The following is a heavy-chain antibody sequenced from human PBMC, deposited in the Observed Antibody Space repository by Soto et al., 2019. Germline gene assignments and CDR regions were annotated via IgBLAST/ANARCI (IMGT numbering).Heavy chain of an antibody. D-gene: IGHD2-15*01. Sequence: QVQLVQSGAEVKKPGASVKVSCKASGYTFTSYAMHWVRQAPGQRLEWMGWINAGNGNTKYSQKVQGRVTITRDTFESTANMKLRRLRSEDTAVYTGAKESDLHYGGNPRWWYKYGMDVRGRGTTVTVSS. CDR3: AKESDLHYGGNPRWWYKYGMDV. CDR2: INAGNGNT. CDR1: GYTFTSYA. J-gene: IGHJ6*02. V-gene: IGHV1-3*01.